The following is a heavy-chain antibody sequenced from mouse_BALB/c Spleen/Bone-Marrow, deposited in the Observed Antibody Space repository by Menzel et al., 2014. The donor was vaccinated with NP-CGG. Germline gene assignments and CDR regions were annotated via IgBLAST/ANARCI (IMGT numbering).Heavy chain of an antibody. CDR2: IHYSGST. Sequence: DVQLQESGPDLVKPSQSLSLTCTVTGYSITSGYSCHWIRQFPGNKLEWMGYIHYSGSTNYNPSLKSRISITRDTSKNQFFLQLNSVTTEDTATYYCARDYYGWFAYWGQGTLVTVSA. CDR3: ARDYYGWFAY. CDR1: GYSITSGYS. J-gene: IGHJ3*01. D-gene: IGHD1-1*01. V-gene: IGHV3-1*02.